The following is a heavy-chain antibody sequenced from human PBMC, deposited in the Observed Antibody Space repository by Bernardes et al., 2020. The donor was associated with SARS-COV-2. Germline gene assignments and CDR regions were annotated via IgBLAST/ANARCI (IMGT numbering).Heavy chain of an antibody. CDR2: IIPILGIA. Sequence: SVKVSCKASGGTFSSYSISWVRQAPGQGLEWMGRIIPILGIANSAQKFQGRVTITADKSTSTAYMELSSLRSEDTAVYYCARGPIGVAGTRVFDWFDPWGQGTLVTVSS. CDR1: GGTFSSYS. V-gene: IGHV1-69*02. J-gene: IGHJ5*02. D-gene: IGHD6-19*01. CDR3: ARGPIGVAGTRVFDWFDP.